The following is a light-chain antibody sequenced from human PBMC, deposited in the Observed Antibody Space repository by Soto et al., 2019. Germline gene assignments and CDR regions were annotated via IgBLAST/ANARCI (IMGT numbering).Light chain of an antibody. V-gene: IGKV3-15*01. J-gene: IGKJ1*01. Sequence: EIVMTQSPATLSVSPGERATLSCWASQSVRNYLALYQQKPGQAPRLLIHGASTRATGIPARFSGSGSGTEFTLTISSLQSEDFAVYYCQQYDKWPQTFGQGTKVDIK. CDR3: QQYDKWPQT. CDR2: GAS. CDR1: QSVRNY.